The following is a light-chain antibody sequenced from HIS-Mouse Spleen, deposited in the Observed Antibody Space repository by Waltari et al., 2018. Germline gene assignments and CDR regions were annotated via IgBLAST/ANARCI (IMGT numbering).Light chain of an antibody. CDR3: YSTDSSGNHRV. CDR2: ADS. CDR1: ALPKTY. Sequence: SYELTQPPSVSVSPGQPARITCSGDALPKTYAYWYQQKSGQAPVLVIYADSKRPSGIPGRFSGSSSGTMATLTISGAQVEDEADYYCYSTDSSGNHRVFGGGTKLTVL. V-gene: IGLV3-10*01. J-gene: IGLJ2*01.